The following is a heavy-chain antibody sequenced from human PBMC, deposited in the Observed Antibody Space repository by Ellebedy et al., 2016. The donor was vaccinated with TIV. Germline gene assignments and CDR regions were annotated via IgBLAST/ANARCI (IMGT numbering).Heavy chain of an antibody. J-gene: IGHJ4*02. Sequence: GGSLRLSXAASGFSFSNYAMSWVRQAPGKGLEWVSTISGSSGSTYYADSLRGRFTISRDNSKNTLYLQINSLRAEDTAIYYCAKVTYSVFWGQGTLVTVSS. CDR2: ISGSSGST. CDR1: GFSFSNYA. CDR3: AKVTYSVF. D-gene: IGHD2-15*01. V-gene: IGHV3-23*01.